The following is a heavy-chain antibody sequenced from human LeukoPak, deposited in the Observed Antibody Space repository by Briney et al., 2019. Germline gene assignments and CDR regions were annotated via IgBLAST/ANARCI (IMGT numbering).Heavy chain of an antibody. Sequence: KPSETLSLTCAVYGGSFSGYYWSWIRQPPGKGLEWIGEINHSGSTNYSPSLKSRVTISVDTSKNQFSLKLSSVTAADTAVYYCARGIYYDRSGPDYWGQGTLVTVSS. CDR1: GGSFSGYY. J-gene: IGHJ4*02. CDR2: INHSGST. D-gene: IGHD3-22*01. CDR3: ARGIYYDRSGPDY. V-gene: IGHV4-34*01.